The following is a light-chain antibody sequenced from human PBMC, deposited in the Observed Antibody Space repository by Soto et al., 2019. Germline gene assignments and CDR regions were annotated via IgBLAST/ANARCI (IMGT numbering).Light chain of an antibody. CDR2: AVS. CDR1: QGISSY. J-gene: IGKJ1*01. CDR3: QQLNSDPWT. V-gene: IGKV1-9*01. Sequence: DIQLTQSPSFLSASVGDRVTITCRASQGISSYLAWYQQKPGKAPKLLIHAVSTLQSGVPSRFSGSGSGTEFTLTINSLQPEDFAAYYCQQLNSDPWTFGQGTEVEIK.